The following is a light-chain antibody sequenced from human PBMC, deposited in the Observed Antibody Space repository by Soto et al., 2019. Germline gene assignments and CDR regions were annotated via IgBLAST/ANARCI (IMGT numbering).Light chain of an antibody. CDR3: QHYNDWPPT. V-gene: IGKV3D-15*03. CDR2: GAS. J-gene: IGKJ1*01. CDR1: QSVRSN. Sequence: EIVLTQSPDTLSVSPGERANLACRASQSVRSNLAGSQQKPGQAPRLLIYGASSRATGIPDRFSGSGSWTDFTLTLSILQSEYCAVYYCQHYNDWPPTFGQGTKGEIK.